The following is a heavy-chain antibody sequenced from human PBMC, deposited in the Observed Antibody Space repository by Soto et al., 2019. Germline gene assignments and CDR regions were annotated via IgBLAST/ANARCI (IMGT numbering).Heavy chain of an antibody. V-gene: IGHV4-39*07. CDR2: IYFRGST. D-gene: IGHD7-27*01. CDR3: ARVPGP. CDR1: GGSISSSTYY. J-gene: IGHJ5*02. Sequence: PSETLSLTCTVSGGSISSSTYYWGWIRQPPGKGLEWIGSIYFRGSTYYNPSLKSRVTVSVDTSKKQFSLKLSSVTAADTAVYYCARVPGPWGQGTLVTVSS.